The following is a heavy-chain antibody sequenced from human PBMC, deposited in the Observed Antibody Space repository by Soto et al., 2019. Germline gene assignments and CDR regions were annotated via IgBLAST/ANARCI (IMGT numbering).Heavy chain of an antibody. V-gene: IGHV1-69*04. Sequence: SVKVSCKASGGTFSSYTISRVRQAPGQGLEWMGRIIPILGIANYAQKFQGRVTITADKSTSTAYMELSSLRSEDTAVYYCARDRIVVVPAAMGGGYYYYGMDVWGQ. CDR1: GGTFSSYT. CDR2: IIPILGIA. J-gene: IGHJ6*02. D-gene: IGHD2-2*01. CDR3: ARDRIVVVPAAMGGGYYYYGMDV.